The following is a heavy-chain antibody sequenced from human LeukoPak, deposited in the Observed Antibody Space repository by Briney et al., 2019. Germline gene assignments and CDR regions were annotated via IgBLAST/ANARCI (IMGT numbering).Heavy chain of an antibody. V-gene: IGHV5-10-1*01. CDR2: IDPSDSYT. J-gene: IGHJ4*02. CDR3: ARARGYSYGSHGD. CDR1: GYSFTSYW. Sequence: GESPGISCKGSGYSFTSYWISWVRQMPGKGLEWMGRIDPSDSYTNYSPSFQGHVTISADKSISTAYLQWSSLKASDTAMYYCARARGYSYGSHGDWGQGTLVTVSS. D-gene: IGHD5-18*01.